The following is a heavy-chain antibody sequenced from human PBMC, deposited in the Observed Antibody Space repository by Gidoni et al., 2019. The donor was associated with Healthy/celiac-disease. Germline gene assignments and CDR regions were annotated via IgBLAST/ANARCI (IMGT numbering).Heavy chain of an antibody. Sequence: QVQLLESGGGLVHPGGSLRLSCAASGFTFSDYYTSCIRPAPGKGLEWVSYISSSGSTIYHADSVKGRFTISRDNAKNSLYLQMNSLRAEDTAVYYCARSNGLRSKYFDLWGRGTLVTVSS. CDR2: ISSSGSTI. V-gene: IGHV3-11*01. J-gene: IGHJ2*01. CDR3: ARSNGLRSKYFDL. CDR1: GFTFSDYY.